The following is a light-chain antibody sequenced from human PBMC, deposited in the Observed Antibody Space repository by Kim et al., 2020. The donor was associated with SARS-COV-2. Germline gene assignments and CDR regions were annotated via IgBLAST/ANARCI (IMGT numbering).Light chain of an antibody. Sequence: DIQMTQSPSSLSASVGDRVTITCRTSQNINSHLNWYHQKPGRAPKLLIYAASTLQAGVPSRFSGSGSETDFTLTISSLQPEDFATYFCQQPYITPFTFGPGTKVDIK. J-gene: IGKJ3*01. CDR1: QNINSH. V-gene: IGKV1-39*01. CDR3: QQPYITPFT. CDR2: AAS.